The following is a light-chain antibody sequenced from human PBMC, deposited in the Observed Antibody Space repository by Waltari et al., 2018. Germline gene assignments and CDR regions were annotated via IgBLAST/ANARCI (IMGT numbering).Light chain of an antibody. Sequence: DILLTQSPSSLSASVVDRVPTTCPASQDITNYLNRYPQKLGKAPKLLIYDASNLEPGVPSRFSGSGSGTDFTFTITSLQPEDNATYYCQQYDNLPSFTFGPGTKVDIK. V-gene: IGKV1-33*01. CDR3: QQYDNLPSFT. CDR2: DAS. J-gene: IGKJ3*01. CDR1: QDITNY.